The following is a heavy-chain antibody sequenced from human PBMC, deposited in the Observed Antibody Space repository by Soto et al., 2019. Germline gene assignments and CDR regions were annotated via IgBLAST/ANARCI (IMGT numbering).Heavy chain of an antibody. CDR2: VNPYDNRT. V-gene: IGHV1-46*03. CDR3: AGAARGIGGLLEY. D-gene: IGHD2-15*01. CDR1: GYTFINYY. Sequence: QVQLVHSGAEVKKPGASVKVSCKASGYTFINYYMHWVRQAPGQGLEWMGLVNPYDNRTRYAHNCKGRVTMTTDRYTLTIFMELHRLRSEATAVYYCAGAARGIGGLLEYGGQGYLATVSS. J-gene: IGHJ4*02.